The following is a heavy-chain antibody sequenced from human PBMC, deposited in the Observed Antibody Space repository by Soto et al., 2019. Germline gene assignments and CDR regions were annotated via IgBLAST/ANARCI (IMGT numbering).Heavy chain of an antibody. CDR3: AIRYGSGMGGLWWFDP. J-gene: IGHJ5*02. Sequence: QVQLVQSGAEVKKPGSSVKVSCKASGGTFSSYAISWVRQAPGQGLEWMGGIIPIFGTANYAQKFQGRVTITADESTSTAYMQLSSLRSEDSAVYYCAIRYGSGMGGLWWFDPWGQGTLVTVSS. V-gene: IGHV1-69*01. CDR2: IIPIFGTA. CDR1: GGTFSSYA. D-gene: IGHD3-10*01.